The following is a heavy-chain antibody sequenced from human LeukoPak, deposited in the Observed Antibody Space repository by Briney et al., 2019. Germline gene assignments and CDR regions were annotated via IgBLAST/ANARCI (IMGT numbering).Heavy chain of an antibody. CDR3: ASMEESSGYFDY. D-gene: IGHD3-16*01. V-gene: IGHV4-59*01. CDR2: IYYSGST. CDR1: GGSISSYY. Sequence: SETLSLTCTVSGGSISSYYWSWIRQPPGKGLGWIGYIYYSGSTNYNPSLKSRVTISVDTSKNQFSLKLSSVTAADTAVYYCASMEESSGYFDYWGQGTLVTVSS. J-gene: IGHJ4*02.